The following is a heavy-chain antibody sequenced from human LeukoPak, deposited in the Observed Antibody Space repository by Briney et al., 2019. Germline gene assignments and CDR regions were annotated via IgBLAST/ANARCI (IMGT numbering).Heavy chain of an antibody. CDR3: ARGGNYHDSSGLFDY. Sequence: PGRSLRLSCAASGFTFSTYGMHWVRQAPGKGLEWVAVIWNDGSNKYYADSVKGRFTISRDNPKNTVSLQMNSLGAEDTAVYYCARGGNYHDSSGLFDYWGQGTLVTVSS. CDR2: IWNDGSNK. J-gene: IGHJ4*02. D-gene: IGHD3-22*01. V-gene: IGHV3-33*01. CDR1: GFTFSTYG.